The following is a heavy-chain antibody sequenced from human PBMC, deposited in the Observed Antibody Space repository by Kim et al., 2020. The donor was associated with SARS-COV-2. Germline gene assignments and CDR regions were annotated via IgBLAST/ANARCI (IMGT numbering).Heavy chain of an antibody. CDR3: ASLEMTGLGGRGSFDP. CDR2: VYYSGST. CDR1: GGSISRSNSH. D-gene: IGHD2-15*01. J-gene: IGHJ5*02. V-gene: IGHV4-39*01. Sequence: SETLSLTCTVSGGSISRSNSHWGWIRQPPGKGLEWIGSVYYSGSTFYNPSLKSRVTISVDTSENQLSLKLTSVTAADTAVYYCASLEMTGLGGRGSFDP.